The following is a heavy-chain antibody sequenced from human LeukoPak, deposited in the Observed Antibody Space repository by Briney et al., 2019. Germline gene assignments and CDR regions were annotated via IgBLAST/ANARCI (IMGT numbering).Heavy chain of an antibody. V-gene: IGHV4-4*07. J-gene: IGHJ6*02. CDR2: IYASGST. CDR3: TRYDVYYYGMDV. D-gene: IGHD1-1*01. Sequence: SETLSLTCTVSGGSINDYDWTWIRQPAGKGLEWIGRIYASGSTNYNPSLKSRVTMSVDTSNNQFSLTLSSETAADTAVYYCTRYDVYYYGMDVWGQGTTVTVSS. CDR1: GGSINDYD.